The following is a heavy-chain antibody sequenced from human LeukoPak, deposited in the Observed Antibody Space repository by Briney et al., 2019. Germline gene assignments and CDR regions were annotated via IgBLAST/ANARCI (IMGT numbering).Heavy chain of an antibody. CDR3: ARGFGYGDYDSY. J-gene: IGHJ4*02. D-gene: IGHD4-17*01. CDR2: VYTSGST. CDR1: GGSISSYY. Sequence: PSDTLSLTCTVSGGSISSYYWSWIRQPAGKGLEWIGRVYTSGSTSYNPSLHYNPSLRSRVTMSVDTSKNEFSLRLSSVTAADTAVYYCARGFGYGDYDSYWGQGTLVTVSS. V-gene: IGHV4-4*07.